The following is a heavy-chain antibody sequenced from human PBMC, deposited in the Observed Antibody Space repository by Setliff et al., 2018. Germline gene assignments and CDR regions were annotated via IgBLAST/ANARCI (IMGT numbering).Heavy chain of an antibody. D-gene: IGHD3-22*01. J-gene: IGHJ4*02. Sequence: PSETLSLTCAAYGGTFSDYYWTWIRQPPGKGLEWIGEINHRGSTNYNPSLKSRATISIDTSKDQFSLKLISMSAADTAVYFCARRGYDSDDHYTDYWGQGTLVTVSS. CDR1: GGTFSDYY. V-gene: IGHV4-34*01. CDR3: ARRGYDSDDHYTDY. CDR2: INHRGST.